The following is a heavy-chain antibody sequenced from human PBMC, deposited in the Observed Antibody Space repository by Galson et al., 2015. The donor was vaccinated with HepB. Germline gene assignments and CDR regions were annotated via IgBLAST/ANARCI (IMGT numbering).Heavy chain of an antibody. CDR2: FDPEDGET. CDR3: ATDFGLPYLRNWYFDL. D-gene: IGHD2-2*01. J-gene: IGHJ2*01. V-gene: IGHV1-24*01. CDR1: GYTLTELS. Sequence: SVKVSCKVSGYTLTELSMHWVRQAPGKGLEWMGGFDPEDGETIYAQKFQGRVTMTEDTSTDTAYMELSSLRSEDTAVYYCATDFGLPYLRNWYFDLWGRGTLVTVSS.